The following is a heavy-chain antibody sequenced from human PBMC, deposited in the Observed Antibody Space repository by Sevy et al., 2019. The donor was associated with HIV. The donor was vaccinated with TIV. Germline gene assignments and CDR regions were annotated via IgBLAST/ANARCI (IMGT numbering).Heavy chain of an antibody. J-gene: IGHJ4*02. D-gene: IGHD2-21*02. Sequence: GESLKISCKGSGYSFTSYWIGWVRQMPGKGLEWMGIIYPGDPDTRYSPSFQGQVTISADKSISTAYLQWSSLKASDTAMYYCARHAEYCGGDCYHVDYFDYWGQGTLVTVSS. V-gene: IGHV5-51*01. CDR3: ARHAEYCGGDCYHVDYFDY. CDR1: GYSFTSYW. CDR2: IYPGDPDT.